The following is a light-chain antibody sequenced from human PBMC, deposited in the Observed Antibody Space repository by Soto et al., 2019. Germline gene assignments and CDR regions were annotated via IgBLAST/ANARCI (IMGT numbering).Light chain of an antibody. CDR1: SGHSSYA. CDR3: QTWGTGIHVV. V-gene: IGLV4-69*01. Sequence: QPVLTQSPSASASLGASVKLTCTLSSGHSSYAIAWHQQQPEKGPRYLMKLDSDGSHTKGDAIPDRFSGSSSGAERYLTSSSLQSEDEADYDCQTWGTGIHVVFGGGTKLPVL. J-gene: IGLJ2*01. CDR2: LDSDGSH.